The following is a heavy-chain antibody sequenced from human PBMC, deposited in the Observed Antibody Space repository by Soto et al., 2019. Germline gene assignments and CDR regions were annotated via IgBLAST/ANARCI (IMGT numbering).Heavy chain of an antibody. Sequence: EVQLLESGGGLVQPGGSLRLSCVGSGIEFSNYAMSWVRQAQGKGLEWVSIVSASGRSRYHADSVKGRFTISRDNSKNTLYLHMTNLRAEDTAVYYCAKDGNWLDVYYDVWGQGTPVTVSS. CDR3: AKDGNWLDVYYDV. V-gene: IGHV3-23*01. D-gene: IGHD3-16*01. CDR1: GIEFSNYA. J-gene: IGHJ4*02. CDR2: VSASGRSR.